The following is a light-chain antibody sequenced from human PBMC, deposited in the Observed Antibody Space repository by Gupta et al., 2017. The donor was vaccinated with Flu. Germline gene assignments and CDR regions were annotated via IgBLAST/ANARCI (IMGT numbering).Light chain of an antibody. Sequence: DFVLTHSPDSLAVSLGERATINCKSSQSVFYSSTNKNYLAWYQQKPGQPPKLLIYWASTRESGVPDRFSGSGSGTDFTLTISSLQAEDVAVYYCQQYYTTPLAFGPGTKVDI. J-gene: IGKJ3*01. V-gene: IGKV4-1*01. CDR3: QQYYTTPLA. CDR1: QSVFYSSTNKNY. CDR2: WAS.